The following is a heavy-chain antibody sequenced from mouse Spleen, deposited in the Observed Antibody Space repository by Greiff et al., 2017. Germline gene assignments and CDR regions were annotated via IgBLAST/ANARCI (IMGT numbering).Heavy chain of an antibody. Sequence: QVQLQQPGAELVMPGASVKLSCKASGYTFTSYWMHWVKQRPGQGLEWIGEIDPSDSYTNYNQKFKGKATLTVDKSSSTAYMQLSSLTSEDSAVYYCARGERLRQGYYFDYWGQGTTLTVSS. D-gene: IGHD2-2*01. J-gene: IGHJ2*01. V-gene: IGHV1-69*01. CDR2: IDPSDSYT. CDR3: ARGERLRQGYYFDY. CDR1: GYTFTSYW.